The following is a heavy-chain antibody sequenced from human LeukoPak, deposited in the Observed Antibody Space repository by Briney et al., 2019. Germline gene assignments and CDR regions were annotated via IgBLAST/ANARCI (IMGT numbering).Heavy chain of an antibody. CDR1: GFFVSNNY. V-gene: IGHV3-7*01. J-gene: IGHJ4*02. Sequence: GGSLRLSCAASGFFVSNNYMSWVRQAPGKGLEWVANIKEDGSEKNYVDSVKGRFTISRDNAKNSLYLQMNSLRAEDTAVYYCAWWGRSPDNWGQGTLVTVSS. D-gene: IGHD2-15*01. CDR3: AWWGRSPDN. CDR2: IKEDGSEK.